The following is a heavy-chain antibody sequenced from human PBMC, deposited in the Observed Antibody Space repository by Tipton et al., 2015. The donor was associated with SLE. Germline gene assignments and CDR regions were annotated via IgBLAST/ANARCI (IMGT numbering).Heavy chain of an antibody. V-gene: IGHV3-30*18. Sequence: SLRLSCAASGFSFTTYGMHWVRQAPGKGLEWVAVISFDGINKFYTDSVKGRFTISRDNSKNTLYLQMNSLRGEDTAVYYCAKAGGDYYYMDVWGKGTTVTVSS. CDR1: GFSFTTYG. J-gene: IGHJ6*03. CDR2: ISFDGINK. D-gene: IGHD1-26*01. CDR3: AKAGGDYYYMDV.